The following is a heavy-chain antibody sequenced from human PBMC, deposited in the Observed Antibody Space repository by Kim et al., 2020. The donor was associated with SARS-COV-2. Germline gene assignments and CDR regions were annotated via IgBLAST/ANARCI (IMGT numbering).Heavy chain of an antibody. Sequence: SETLSLTCTVSGGSISSSSYYWGWIRQPPGKGLEWIGSIYYSGSTYYNPSLKSRVTISVDTSKNQFSLKLSSVTAADTAVYYCARHPLWDSSGWFDYWGQGTLVTVSS. CDR3: ARHPLWDSSGWFDY. CDR2: IYYSGST. J-gene: IGHJ4*02. V-gene: IGHV4-39*01. CDR1: GGSISSSSYY. D-gene: IGHD6-19*01.